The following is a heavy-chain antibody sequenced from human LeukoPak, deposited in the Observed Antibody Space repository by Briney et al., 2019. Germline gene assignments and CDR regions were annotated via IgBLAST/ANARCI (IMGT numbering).Heavy chain of an antibody. Sequence: GGSLRLSCVASGFTFASYCLNWARQAPGKGLEWVSSISSSSSIIYYADSVKGRFTISRDNAKNSLYLQMNSLRAEDTAVYYCARDLFDDYSLDYWGQGTLVTVSS. CDR2: ISSSSSII. D-gene: IGHD3-16*01. V-gene: IGHV3-21*01. J-gene: IGHJ4*02. CDR1: GFTFASYC. CDR3: ARDLFDDYSLDY.